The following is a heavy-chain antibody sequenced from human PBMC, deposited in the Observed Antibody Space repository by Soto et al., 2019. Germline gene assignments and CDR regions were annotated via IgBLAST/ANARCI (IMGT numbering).Heavy chain of an antibody. Sequence: SLTCTVSGIDISSDYYWSCIRQPQVKGLEWIGYIHYSGSTYYNVSLKGRVTISVDTSKIQFSLKLSSVTAADTAVYYCARERTVTTEYYFDYCGQGTLVTVS. J-gene: IGHJ4*02. D-gene: IGHD4-17*01. CDR3: ARERTVTTEYYFDY. CDR2: IHYSGST. CDR1: GIDISSDYY. V-gene: IGHV4-30-4*01.